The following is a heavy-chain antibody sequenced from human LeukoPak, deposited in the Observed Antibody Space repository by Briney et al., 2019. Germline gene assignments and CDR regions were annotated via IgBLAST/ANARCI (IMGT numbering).Heavy chain of an antibody. V-gene: IGHV4-34*01. D-gene: IGHD4-17*01. CDR3: ARGWSKDVRLRPGRYYMDV. CDR2: INHSGST. Sequence: PSETLSLTCAVYGVSFSGYYWSWIRHPPGKGLEWVGEINHSGSTNYNTSLKSRVTISVDTSKNQFSLKLSSVTAADTAVYYCARGWSKDVRLRPGRYYMDVWGKGTTVTVSS. J-gene: IGHJ6*03. CDR1: GVSFSGYY.